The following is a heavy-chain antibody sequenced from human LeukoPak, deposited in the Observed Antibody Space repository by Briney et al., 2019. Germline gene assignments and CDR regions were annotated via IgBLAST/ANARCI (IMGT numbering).Heavy chain of an antibody. D-gene: IGHD5-12*01. J-gene: IGHJ4*02. CDR3: ARRDIVATIST. CDR2: IYYSGTT. V-gene: IGHV4-39*01. Sequence: SETLSLTCTVSGGSISSSSYYWARIRQPPGKGLEWIGSIYYSGTTFYNPSLKSRVTISVDMSKNQFFLKLSSVTAADTAVYYCARRDIVATISTWGQGTLVTVSS. CDR1: GGSISSSSYY.